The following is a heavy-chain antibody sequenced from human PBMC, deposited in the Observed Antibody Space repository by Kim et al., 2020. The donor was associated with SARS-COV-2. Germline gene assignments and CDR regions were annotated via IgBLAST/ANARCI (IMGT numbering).Heavy chain of an antibody. V-gene: IGHV3-33*01. CDR2: IWYDGSNK. D-gene: IGHD2-2*02. J-gene: IGHJ6*02. CDR3: ARGGFNCSSTSCYISYYYYYGMDV. CDR1: GFTFSSYG. Sequence: GGSLRLSCAASGFTFSSYGMHWVRQAPGKGLEWVAVIWYDGSNKYYADSVKGRFTISRDNSKNTLYLQMNSLRAEDTAVYYCARGGFNCSSTSCYISYYYYYGMDVWGQGTTVTVSS.